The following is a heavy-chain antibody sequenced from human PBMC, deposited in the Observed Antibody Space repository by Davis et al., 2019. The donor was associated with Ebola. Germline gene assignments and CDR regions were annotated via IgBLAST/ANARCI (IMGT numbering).Heavy chain of an antibody. D-gene: IGHD2-21*02. CDR2: ISYDGSID. J-gene: IGHJ3*02. CDR1: GFTLSLFG. CDR3: AKDTANIWFDI. Sequence: GESLKISCAASGFTLSLFGMHWVRQAPGKGLEWVAVISYDGSIDYYADSVKGRFTISRDNSKNTLHLQMNGLRVEDTAIYYCAKDTANIWFDIWGQGTMVTVSS. V-gene: IGHV3-30*18.